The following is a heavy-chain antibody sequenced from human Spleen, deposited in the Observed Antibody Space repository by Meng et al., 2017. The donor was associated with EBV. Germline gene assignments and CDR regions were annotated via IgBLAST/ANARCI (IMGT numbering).Heavy chain of an antibody. D-gene: IGHD3-10*01. CDR2: VDPQDGDT. V-gene: IGHV1-69-2*01. J-gene: IGHJ5*01. Sequence: VHLVESGGEVKKPGATMKISCKVSGYTFTKYYVHWVQQAPGKGLEWMGLVDPQDGDTRYAEKFQGRLTITADTSTDTSYMELSSLGFDDTAVYYCATMTSSPPDSWGQGTLVTVSS. CDR3: ATMTSSPPDS. CDR1: GYTFTKYY.